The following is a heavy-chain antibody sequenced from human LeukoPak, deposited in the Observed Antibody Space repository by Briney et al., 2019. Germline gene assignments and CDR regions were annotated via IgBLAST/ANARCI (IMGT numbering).Heavy chain of an antibody. D-gene: IGHD6-13*01. J-gene: IGHJ4*02. CDR2: IYYSGST. Sequence: SETLSLTCTVSGGSFSNYYWSWVRQSPGKGLEWIGYIYYSGSTDYNPSLKSRVTISLDSSKNHFSLSLSSVTAADTAVYYCARDAGAAAAFYYFDFWGQGTLVTVSS. CDR3: ARDAGAAAAFYYFDF. CDR1: GGSFSNYY. V-gene: IGHV4-59*12.